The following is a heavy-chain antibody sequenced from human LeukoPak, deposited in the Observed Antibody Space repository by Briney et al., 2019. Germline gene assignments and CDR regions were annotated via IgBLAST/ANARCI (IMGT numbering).Heavy chain of an antibody. V-gene: IGHV3-30*04. J-gene: IGHJ4*02. CDR1: GFTFSSYA. CDR3: ARRGYTVTTPYYFDY. CDR2: ISYDGSNK. Sequence: GRSLRLSCAASGFTFSSYAMHWVRQAPGKGLKWVAVISYDGSNKYYADSVKGRFTISRDNSKNTLYLQMNSLRAEDTAVYYCARRGYTVTTPYYFDYWGQGTLVTVSS. D-gene: IGHD4-17*01.